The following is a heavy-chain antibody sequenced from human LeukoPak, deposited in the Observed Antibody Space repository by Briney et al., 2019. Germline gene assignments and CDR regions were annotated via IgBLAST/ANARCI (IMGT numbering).Heavy chain of an antibody. CDR3: ARHLSDSSGYYDAFDI. J-gene: IGHJ3*02. Sequence: SETLSLTCTVSGGSISSSSYYWGWIRQPPGKGLEWIGSIYYSGSTYYNPSPKSRVTISVDTSKNQFSLKLSSVTAADTAVYYCARHLSDSSGYYDAFDIWGQGTMVTVSS. V-gene: IGHV4-39*01. CDR1: GGSISSSSYY. D-gene: IGHD3-22*01. CDR2: IYYSGST.